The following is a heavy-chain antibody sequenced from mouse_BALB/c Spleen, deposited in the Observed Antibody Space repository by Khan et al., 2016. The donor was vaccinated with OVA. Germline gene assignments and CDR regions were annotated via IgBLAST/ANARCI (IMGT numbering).Heavy chain of an antibody. J-gene: IGHJ3*01. D-gene: IGHD1-2*01. V-gene: IGHV5-15*02. CDR1: GFTFSDYG. CDR3: ARGGGTAPFDY. Sequence: EVELVESGGGLVQPGGSRKLSCAASGFTFSDYGMAWVRQAPGKGPEWVAFISDLAYTIYYGDAVTGRFTISRENAKNTLYLEMSSLRSADTAIYYCARGGGTAPFDYGGLGTLVTVSA. CDR2: ISDLAYTI.